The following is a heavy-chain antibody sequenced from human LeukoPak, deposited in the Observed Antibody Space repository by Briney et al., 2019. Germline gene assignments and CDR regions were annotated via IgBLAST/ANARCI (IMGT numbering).Heavy chain of an antibody. J-gene: IGHJ4*02. CDR2: IRYDGSNK. CDR3: AKAYYYGSGNYHIQPLDY. D-gene: IGHD3-10*01. V-gene: IGHV3-30*02. CDR1: GFTFSNYD. Sequence: GGSLRLSCAASGFTFSNYDMHWVRQAPGKGLEWVSFIRYDGSNKNYADSVKGRFTISRDNSKNTLYLQMNSLRAEDTAVYYCAKAYYYGSGNYHIQPLDYWGQGTLVTVSS.